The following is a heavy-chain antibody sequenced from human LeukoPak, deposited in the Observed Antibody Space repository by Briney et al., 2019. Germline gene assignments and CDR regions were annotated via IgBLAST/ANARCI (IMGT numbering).Heavy chain of an antibody. Sequence: SETLSLTCTVSDGSISSYYWSWIRQPAGKGLEWIGRIYTSGSTNYNPSLKSRVTMSVDTSKNQFSLKLSSVTAADTAVYYCARDQDGTVTTGYYYYYMDVWGKGTTVTVSS. V-gene: IGHV4-4*07. D-gene: IGHD4-17*01. CDR1: DGSISSYY. J-gene: IGHJ6*03. CDR3: ARDQDGTVTTGYYYYYMDV. CDR2: IYTSGST.